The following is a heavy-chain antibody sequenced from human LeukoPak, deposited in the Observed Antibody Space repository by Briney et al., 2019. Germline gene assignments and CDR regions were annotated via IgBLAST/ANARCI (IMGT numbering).Heavy chain of an antibody. CDR2: IRRRAYGGAA. Sequence: GGSLRLSCTTSGFAFDDFAMSWVRQPAGKGLEWVGFIRRRAYGGAAEYAASVKGRFIISRDDSKGIAYLQMNSLKTEDTAVYYCSRNGLVDFDYWGQGSRVIVSA. CDR3: SRNGLVDFDY. CDR1: GFAFDDFA. V-gene: IGHV3-49*04. J-gene: IGHJ4*02.